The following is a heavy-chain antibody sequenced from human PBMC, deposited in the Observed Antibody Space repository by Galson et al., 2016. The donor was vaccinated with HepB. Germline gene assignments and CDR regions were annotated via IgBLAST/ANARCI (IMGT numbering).Heavy chain of an antibody. CDR3: ASVPHGWWELDH. D-gene: IGHD2-15*01. J-gene: IGHJ4*02. CDR2: IKPDGTEK. V-gene: IGHV3-7*03. Sequence: SLRLSCAASGFTFSTHWMNWVRQAPGKGLEWVANIKPDGTEKYYVDSVKGRFTISGDNAKSSLYLQMNSLRPEDTAAYYCASVPHGWWELDHWGQGTLVTVSS. CDR1: GFTFSTHW.